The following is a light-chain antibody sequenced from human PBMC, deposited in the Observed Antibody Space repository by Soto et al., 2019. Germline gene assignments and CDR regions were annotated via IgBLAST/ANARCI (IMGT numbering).Light chain of an antibody. CDR1: QSVSSH. CDR2: GAS. Sequence: EIVLTQSPATLSVSPGERVTLSCRASQSVSSHLGWYQQTAGQAPRLLIYGASTRATGIPARFSGSGSGTEFTLTVSSLQSEDFAVYYCQQYSQWRLSLTFGGGTKVEIK. V-gene: IGKV3-15*01. CDR3: QQYSQWRLSLT. J-gene: IGKJ4*01.